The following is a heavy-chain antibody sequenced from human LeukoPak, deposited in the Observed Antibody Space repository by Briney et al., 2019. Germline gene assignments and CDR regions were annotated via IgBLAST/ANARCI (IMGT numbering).Heavy chain of an antibody. Sequence: GASVKVSCKASGYTFTGYYMHWVRQAPGQGLEWMGWINPNSGGINYVQKFQGRVTMTRDTSISTVYMELSRLRSDDTAVFFCARGYYDSSDFEYFQHWGQGTLVTVSS. CDR1: GYTFTGYY. J-gene: IGHJ1*01. CDR2: INPNSGGI. CDR3: ARGYYDSSDFEYFQH. V-gene: IGHV1-2*02. D-gene: IGHD3-22*01.